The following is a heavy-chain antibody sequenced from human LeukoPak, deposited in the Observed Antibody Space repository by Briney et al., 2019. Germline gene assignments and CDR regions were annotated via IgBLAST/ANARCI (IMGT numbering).Heavy chain of an antibody. CDR3: AKDIRLYGSGSYYALPPYYYGMDV. Sequence: GGSLRLSCAASGFTFSSYGMHWVRQAPGKGLEWVAVIWYGGSNKYYADSVKGRFTISRDNSKNTLYLQMNSLRAEDTAVYYCAKDIRLYGSGSYYALPPYYYGMDVWGQGTTVTVSS. CDR2: IWYGGSNK. V-gene: IGHV3-30*02. D-gene: IGHD3-10*01. CDR1: GFTFSSYG. J-gene: IGHJ6*02.